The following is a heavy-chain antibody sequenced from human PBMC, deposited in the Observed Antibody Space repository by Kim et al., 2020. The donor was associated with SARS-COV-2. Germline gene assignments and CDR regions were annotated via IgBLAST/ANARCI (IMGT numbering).Heavy chain of an antibody. V-gene: IGHV4-31*02. Sequence: SRKSRVTISVDTSKNQFSPKLSSVTAADTAVYYCARGRITIFGVVTEFDYWGQGTLVTVSS. J-gene: IGHJ4*02. CDR3: ARGRITIFGVVTEFDY. D-gene: IGHD3-3*01.